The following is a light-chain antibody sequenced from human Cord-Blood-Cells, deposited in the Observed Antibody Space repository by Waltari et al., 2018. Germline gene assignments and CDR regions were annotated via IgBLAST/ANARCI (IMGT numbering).Light chain of an antibody. V-gene: IGKV3-15*01. CDR3: QQYNSYPLT. CDR1: QSVSSN. J-gene: IGKJ4*01. Sequence: EIVMTQSPATLSVSPGERATLSCRASQSVSSNLAWYQQKPGQAPRLLIYGASTRATGIPARFSGSGSGTEFTLTISSPQPDDFATYYCQQYNSYPLTFGGGTKVEIK. CDR2: GAS.